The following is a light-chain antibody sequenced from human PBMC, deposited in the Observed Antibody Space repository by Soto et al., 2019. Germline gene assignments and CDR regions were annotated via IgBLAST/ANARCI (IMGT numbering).Light chain of an antibody. CDR2: GAS. V-gene: IGKV3-20*01. Sequence: EIVLTQSPGTLSLSPRERATLSCRASQSVSSRNLAWYQQKPGQAPRLLIYGASSRATGIPDRFSVSGSVTDFTLTINRLEPEDFAVYYCQQYSDLPYTFGQGTKLEVK. CDR1: QSVSSRN. CDR3: QQYSDLPYT. J-gene: IGKJ2*01.